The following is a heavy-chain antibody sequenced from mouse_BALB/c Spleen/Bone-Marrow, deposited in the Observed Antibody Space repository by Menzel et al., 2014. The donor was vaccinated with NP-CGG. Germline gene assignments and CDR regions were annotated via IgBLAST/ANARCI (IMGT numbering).Heavy chain of an antibody. CDR3: FGNYCAMDY. Sequence: VQLKQSGADPVRSGASVNLSCTASGFSLKDYYMHWVKQRPEQGLEWIGWIDPENGDTEYAPKFQGKAIMTVDTSSNTAYLQLSSLTSEDTAVYYCFGNYCAMDYWGQGTSVTVSS. J-gene: IGHJ4*01. CDR1: GFSLKDYY. CDR2: IDPENGDT. V-gene: IGHV14-4*02. D-gene: IGHD2-1*01.